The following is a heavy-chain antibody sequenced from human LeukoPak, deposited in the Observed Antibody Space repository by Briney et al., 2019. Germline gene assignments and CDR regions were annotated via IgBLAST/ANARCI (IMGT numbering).Heavy chain of an antibody. CDR1: GGSFSGYY. D-gene: IGHD7-27*01. Sequence: SETLSLTCAVYGGSFSGYYWSWIRQPPGKGLEWIGEINHSGSTYYNPSLKSRVTISVDTSKNQFSLKLSSVTAADTAVYYCATQTGALFWYFDLWGRGTLVTVSS. CDR3: ATQTGALFWYFDL. V-gene: IGHV4-34*01. J-gene: IGHJ2*01. CDR2: INHSGST.